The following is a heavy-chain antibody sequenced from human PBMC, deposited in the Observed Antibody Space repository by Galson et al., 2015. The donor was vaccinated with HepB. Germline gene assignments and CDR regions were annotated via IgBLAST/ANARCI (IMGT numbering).Heavy chain of an antibody. D-gene: IGHD2-21*01. Sequence: GCTFRSHAINWVRPARGRGREWVSRISGSGRRTYYADSVEGRFTISRDNSNNTLFLQMSSLRAEDTAVYYCAKDRGGAGTFDSWGQGTLVTVSS. CDR1: GCTFRSHA. J-gene: IGHJ4*02. CDR3: AKDRGGAGTFDS. V-gene: IGHV3-23*01. CDR2: ISGSGRRT.